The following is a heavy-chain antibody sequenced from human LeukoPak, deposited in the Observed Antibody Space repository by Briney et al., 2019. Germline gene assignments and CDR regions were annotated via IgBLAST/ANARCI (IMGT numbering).Heavy chain of an antibody. Sequence: SETLSLTCAVYGGSFSDYYWSWIRQPPGKGLDWIGEINHSGSTNYSTSLKSRVTISVDTSKNQFSLKLSSVTAADTAVYYCARGPFNYYDSSGYNTWGYYYYYMDVWGEGTTVTVSS. CDR1: GGSFSDYY. J-gene: IGHJ6*03. D-gene: IGHD3-22*01. CDR3: ARGPFNYYDSSGYNTWGYYYYYMDV. V-gene: IGHV4-34*01. CDR2: INHSGST.